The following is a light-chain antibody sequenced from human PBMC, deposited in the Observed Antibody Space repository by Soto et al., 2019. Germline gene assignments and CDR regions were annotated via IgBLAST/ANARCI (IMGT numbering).Light chain of an antibody. CDR3: QQYNDKWT. Sequence: DIQMTQSPSTLSASVGDRVTITCRASQSISSGLAWYQQKPGKAPNLLIYKASSLQSGVPSRFSGSGSGTEFTLTISSLQPDDCGTYYCQQYNDKWTFGQGTKVEIK. V-gene: IGKV1-5*03. CDR1: QSISSG. CDR2: KAS. J-gene: IGKJ1*01.